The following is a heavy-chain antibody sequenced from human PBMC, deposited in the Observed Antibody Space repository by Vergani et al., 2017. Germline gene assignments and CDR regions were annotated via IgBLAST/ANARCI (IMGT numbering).Heavy chain of an antibody. CDR3: ARHAWDTGGYYFDY. Sequence: QLQLQESGPGLVKPSETLSLTCTVSGGSISSSSYYWGWIRQPPGKGLEWIGSIYYSGSTYYNPSLKSRVTISVDTSKNQFSLKLSSVTAADTAVYYCARHAWDTGGYYFDYWGQGTLVTVSS. V-gene: IGHV4-39*01. J-gene: IGHJ4*02. D-gene: IGHD1-26*01. CDR2: IYYSGST. CDR1: GGSISSSSYY.